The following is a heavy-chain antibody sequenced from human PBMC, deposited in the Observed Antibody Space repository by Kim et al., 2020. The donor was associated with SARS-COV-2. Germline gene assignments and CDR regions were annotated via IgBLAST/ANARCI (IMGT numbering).Heavy chain of an antibody. CDR2: INPNSGGT. D-gene: IGHD3-22*01. CDR1: GYTFTGYY. J-gene: IGHJ4*02. Sequence: ASVKVSCKASGYTFTGYYMHWVRQAPGQGLEWMGRINPNSGGTNYAQKFQGRVTMTRDTSISTAYMELSRLRSDDTAVYYCARGSTYYYDSSGYRFDYWGQGTLVTVSS. V-gene: IGHV1-2*06. CDR3: ARGSTYYYDSSGYRFDY.